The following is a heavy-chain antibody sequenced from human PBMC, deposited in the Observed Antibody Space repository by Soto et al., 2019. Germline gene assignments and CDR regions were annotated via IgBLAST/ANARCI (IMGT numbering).Heavy chain of an antibody. V-gene: IGHV3-33*01. D-gene: IGHD6-19*01. J-gene: IGHJ6*02. CDR3: ARVGRSGWYDYYGMDV. CDR2: IWYDGSNK. Sequence: AACLTLSCAASGFTFSSYGMHWVRQAPGRGLEWVAVIWYDGSNKYYADSVKGRFTISRDNSKNTLYLQMNRPRAEDPAVYYCARVGRSGWYDYYGMDVWGQGTTVTVSS. CDR1: GFTFSSYG.